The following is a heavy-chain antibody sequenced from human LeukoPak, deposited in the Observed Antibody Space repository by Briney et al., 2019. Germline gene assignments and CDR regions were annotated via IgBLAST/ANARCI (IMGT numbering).Heavy chain of an antibody. CDR1: GGTFSSYA. Sequence: SVKVSCKASGGTFSSYAISWVRQAPGQGLEWMGGIIPIFGTANYAQKFQGRVTITADDSTSTAYMELSSLRSEDTAVYYCARHSGQWLGRDVLDYWGQGTLVTVSS. CDR2: IIPIFGTA. J-gene: IGHJ4*02. D-gene: IGHD6-19*01. CDR3: ARHSGQWLGRDVLDY. V-gene: IGHV1-69*01.